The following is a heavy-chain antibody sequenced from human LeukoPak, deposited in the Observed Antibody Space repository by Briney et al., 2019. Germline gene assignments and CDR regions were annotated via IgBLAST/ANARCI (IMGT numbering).Heavy chain of an antibody. J-gene: IGHJ5*02. V-gene: IGHV4-59*01. CDR2: ISYSGST. D-gene: IGHD1-1*01. CDR1: GGSISSYY. CDR3: AREGTAGTNLNWFDP. Sequence: PSETLSLTCTVSGGSISSYYWSWIRQPPGKGLEWIGYISYSGSTNFNPSLKSRVTISVDTSTNQFSLKLSSLTAADTAVYYCAREGTAGTNLNWFDPWGQGTLVTVSS.